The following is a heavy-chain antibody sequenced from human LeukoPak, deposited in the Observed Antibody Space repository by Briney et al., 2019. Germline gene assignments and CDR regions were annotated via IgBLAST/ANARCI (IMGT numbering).Heavy chain of an antibody. V-gene: IGHV4-59*01. CDR1: CAPTSSYY. CDR3: AREGHIWFGDLGNV. J-gene: IGHJ6*04. CDR2: IYYRGGT. D-gene: IGHD3-10*01. Sequence: SETLSLTCTVSCAPTSSYYWSWLRQPPGKGLEWLGYIYYRGGTSYNPSLKSRVTISIDTSKNQFSLRLSSVTAADTAVYYCAREGHIWFGDLGNVWGEGTTVTVSS.